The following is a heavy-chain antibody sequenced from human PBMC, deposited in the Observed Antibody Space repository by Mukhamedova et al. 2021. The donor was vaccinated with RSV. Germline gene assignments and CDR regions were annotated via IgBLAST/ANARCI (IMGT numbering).Heavy chain of an antibody. CDR2: IKFDGSDK. V-gene: IGHV3-7*01. D-gene: IGHD1-1*01. Sequence: SNYWMTWVRQAPGKGLEWVANIKFDGSDKYYVDSVKGRFTISRDNTKNSLYLQMNSLRDEDTAVYYCARHINWSFDYWGQGTLVTV. CDR3: ARHINWSFDY. CDR1: SNYW. J-gene: IGHJ4*02.